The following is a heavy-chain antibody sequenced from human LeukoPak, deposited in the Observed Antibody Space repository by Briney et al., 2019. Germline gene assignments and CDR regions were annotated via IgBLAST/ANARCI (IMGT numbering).Heavy chain of an antibody. CDR2: IHTSGNT. Sequence: SETLSLTCTVSGGSISIYYWSWIRQPARKGPERIGRIHTSGNTNYNPSLKSRVTMSVDTSKNQFSLKLSSVTAADTAVYYCARGGLRYFDWQSDYWGQGTLVTVSS. V-gene: IGHV4-4*07. D-gene: IGHD3-9*01. CDR3: ARGGLRYFDWQSDY. J-gene: IGHJ4*02. CDR1: GGSISIYY.